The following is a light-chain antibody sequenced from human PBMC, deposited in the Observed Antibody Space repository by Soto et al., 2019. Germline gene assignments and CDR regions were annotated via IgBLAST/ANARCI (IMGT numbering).Light chain of an antibody. J-gene: IGKJ3*01. Sequence: VLSQSPGTLSLSPGERATLSCSASQSVSSSYLAWYQQKPGQAPRLLIYGASSRATGIPDRFSGSGSGTDFTLTISRLEPEDFAVYYCQQYGSSLYTFGHGTKVD. V-gene: IGKV3-20*01. CDR2: GAS. CDR1: QSVSSSY. CDR3: QQYGSSLYT.